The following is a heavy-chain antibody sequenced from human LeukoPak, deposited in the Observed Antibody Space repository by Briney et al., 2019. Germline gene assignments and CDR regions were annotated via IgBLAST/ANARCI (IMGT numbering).Heavy chain of an antibody. V-gene: IGHV3-21*01. J-gene: IGHJ4*02. CDR3: ARSERGYSYGYITFNC. Sequence: PGGSLRLSCAASGLTFSSYSFHWVRQAPGKGLEWVSSISTRSGTYTYYADSVKGRFIISRDNAKNSLYLQMNSLRSDDTAVYYCARSERGYSYGYITFNCWGQGTRVTVSS. CDR2: ISTRSGTYT. D-gene: IGHD5-18*01. CDR1: GLTFSSYS.